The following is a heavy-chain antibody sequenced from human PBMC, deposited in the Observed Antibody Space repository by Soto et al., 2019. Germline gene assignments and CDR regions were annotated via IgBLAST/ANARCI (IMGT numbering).Heavy chain of an antibody. D-gene: IGHD3-3*01. CDR1: GYTFTSYY. V-gene: IGHV1-46*03. Sequence: QVQLVQSGAEVKKPGASVKVSCKASGYTFTSYYLHWVRQAPGQGLEWMGIINPSGGSPDYAQKFQGRVTMSRDTSTSTVYMELSILSSEDTAVYYCAREGVATIFGVVSGFQEAFDIWGQGTMVTVSS. J-gene: IGHJ3*02. CDR3: AREGVATIFGVVSGFQEAFDI. CDR2: INPSGGSP.